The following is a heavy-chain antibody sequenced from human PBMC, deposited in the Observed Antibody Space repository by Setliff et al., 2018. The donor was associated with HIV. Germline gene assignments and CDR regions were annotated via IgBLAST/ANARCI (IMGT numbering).Heavy chain of an antibody. J-gene: IGHJ2*01. Sequence: PSETLRLSCAASGFTFSSYSMNWVRQAPGKGLEWVSYISSSSSTIYYADSVKGRFTISRDNAKNSLYLQMNSLRAEDTAVYYCARQEGIFPNWYFDLWGRGTPVTVSS. CDR3: ARQEGIFPNWYFDL. CDR1: GFTFSSYS. CDR2: ISSSSSTI. V-gene: IGHV3-48*01. D-gene: IGHD3-10*01.